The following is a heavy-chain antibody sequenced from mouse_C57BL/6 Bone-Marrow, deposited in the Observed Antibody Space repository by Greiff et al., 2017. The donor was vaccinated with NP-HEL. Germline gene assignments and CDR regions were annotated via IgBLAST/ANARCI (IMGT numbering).Heavy chain of an antibody. Sequence: QVQLQQSGPELVKPGASVKLSCKASGYTFTSYDINWVKQRPGQGLEWIGWIYPRDGSTKYNEKFKGKATLTVDTSSSTAYMELHSLTSEDSAVYFCARRFLYYYGSSYSYYFDYWGQGTTLTVSS. D-gene: IGHD1-1*01. V-gene: IGHV1-85*01. CDR2: IYPRDGST. CDR1: GYTFTSYD. CDR3: ARRFLYYYGSSYSYYFDY. J-gene: IGHJ2*01.